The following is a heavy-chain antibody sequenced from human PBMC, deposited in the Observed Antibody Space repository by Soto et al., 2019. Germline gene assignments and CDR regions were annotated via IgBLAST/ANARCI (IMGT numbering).Heavy chain of an antibody. CDR2: ISSSSSYI. D-gene: IGHD1-26*01. V-gene: IGHV3-21*01. CDR1: GFTFSSYS. Sequence: PGGSLRLSCAASGFTFSSYSMNWVRQAPGKGLEWVSSISSSSSYIYYADSVKGRFTISRDNAKNSLYLQMNSLRAEDTAVYYCARREVGATTCHYWGQGTLVTVSS. CDR3: ARREVGATTCHY. J-gene: IGHJ4*02.